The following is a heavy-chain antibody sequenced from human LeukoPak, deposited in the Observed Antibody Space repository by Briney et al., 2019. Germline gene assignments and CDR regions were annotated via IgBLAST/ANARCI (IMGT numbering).Heavy chain of an antibody. CDR1: GGSINNYY. D-gene: IGHD6-19*01. V-gene: IGHV4-59*08. Sequence: SETLSLTCTVSGGSINNYYWSWIRQPPGKGLEWIGYIFYSGSTNYNPSLKSRVTTSVDTSKNQFSLKLSSVTAADTAVYYCARHFRPDSSGWYGLDYWGQGTLLTVSS. CDR2: IFYSGST. J-gene: IGHJ4*02. CDR3: ARHFRPDSSGWYGLDY.